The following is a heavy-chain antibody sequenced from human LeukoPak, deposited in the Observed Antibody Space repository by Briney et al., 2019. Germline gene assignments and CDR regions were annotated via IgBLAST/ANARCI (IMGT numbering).Heavy chain of an antibody. D-gene: IGHD6-13*01. J-gene: IGHJ4*02. CDR1: GFTFNAYA. V-gene: IGHV3-23*01. CDR2: ISGSGDST. CDR3: AKDYYSRPVTNRFDQ. Sequence: GGSLRLSCAASGFTFNAYAMGWVRQAPGKGLDWVSAISGSGDSTYYADSVKGRFTISRDNSKNTVYLQMSSLRAEDTAVYYCAKDYYSRPVTNRFDQWGQETLVTVSS.